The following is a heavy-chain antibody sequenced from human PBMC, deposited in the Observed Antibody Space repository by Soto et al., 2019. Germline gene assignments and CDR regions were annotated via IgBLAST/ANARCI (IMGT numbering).Heavy chain of an antibody. CDR2: IYYSGST. CDR3: ASGLRAALDY. CDR1: GGSISSSSYY. J-gene: IGHJ4*02. Sequence: SETLSLTCTVSGGSISSSSYYWGWIRQPPGKGLEWIGSIYYSGSTYYNPSLKSRVTISVDTSKNQFSRKLSCVTAADTAVYYCASGLRAALDYWGQGTLVTVSS. D-gene: IGHD6-13*01. V-gene: IGHV4-39*01.